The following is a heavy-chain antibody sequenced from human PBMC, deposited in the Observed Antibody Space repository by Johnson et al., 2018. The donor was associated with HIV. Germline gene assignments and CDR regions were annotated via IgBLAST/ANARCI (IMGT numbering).Heavy chain of an antibody. V-gene: IGHV3-7*01. J-gene: IGHJ3*01. CDR3: GRDHGALWGGYYHVLSYSFDF. D-gene: IGHD3-3*01. Sequence: MQLVESGGGLIQPGGSLRLSCAASGFTFSSYWMSWVRQAPGKGLEWVATIKHDGSEKYYVDSVKGRFTISRDNAKNSLYLQMNRLRAEDTAVYYCGRDHGALWGGYYHVLSYSFDFWGQGTMVTVSS. CDR1: GFTFSSYW. CDR2: IKHDGSEK.